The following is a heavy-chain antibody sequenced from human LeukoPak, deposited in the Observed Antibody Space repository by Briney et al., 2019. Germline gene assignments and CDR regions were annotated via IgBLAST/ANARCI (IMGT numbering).Heavy chain of an antibody. CDR1: GGSISSYY. D-gene: IGHD3-10*01. CDR3: ARLGITMVRGVIRSWFDP. CDR2: IYYSGST. Sequence: SETLSLTCTVSGGSISSYYWSWLRQPPGKGLEWIGYIYYSGSTNYNPSLKSRVTISVDTSKNQFSLKLSSVTAADTAVYYCARLGITMVRGVIRSWFDPWGQGTLVTVSS. V-gene: IGHV4-59*08. J-gene: IGHJ5*02.